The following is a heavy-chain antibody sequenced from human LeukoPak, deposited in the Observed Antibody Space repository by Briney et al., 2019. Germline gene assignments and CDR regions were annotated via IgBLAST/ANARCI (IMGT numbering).Heavy chain of an antibody. V-gene: IGHV3-21*01. J-gene: IGHJ3*02. CDR2: ISSSSSYI. Sequence: PGGSLRLSCAASGFTFSSYSINWARQAPGKGLEWVSSISSSSSYIYYADSVKGRFTISRDNAKNSLYLQMNSLRAEDTAVYYCARERELDAFDIWGQGTMVTVSS. CDR1: GFTFSSYS. CDR3: ARERELDAFDI.